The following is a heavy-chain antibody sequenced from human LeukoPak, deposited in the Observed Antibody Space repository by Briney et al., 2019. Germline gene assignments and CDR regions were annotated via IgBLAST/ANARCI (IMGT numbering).Heavy chain of an antibody. J-gene: IGHJ6*04. Sequence: PGRSLRLSCAASGFTFSSYAMHWVRQAPGKGLEWVAVISYDGSNKYYADSVKGRFTISRDNSKNTLYLQMNSLRAEDTAVYYCARDGPKVVRGVINYYYYYCMDVWGKGTTVTVSS. D-gene: IGHD3-10*02. CDR2: ISYDGSNK. CDR1: GFTFSSYA. V-gene: IGHV3-30*04. CDR3: ARDGPKVVRGVINYYYYYCMDV.